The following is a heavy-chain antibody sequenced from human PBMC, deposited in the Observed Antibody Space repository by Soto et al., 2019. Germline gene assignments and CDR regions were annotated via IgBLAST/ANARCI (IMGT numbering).Heavy chain of an antibody. D-gene: IGHD4-17*01. CDR3: AKDMDADYGGGFDP. J-gene: IGHJ5*02. Sequence: GGSLRLSCAASGFTFSSYAMHWVRQAPGKGLEWVVAITDDGSNKYYADSVKGRFTISRDNSKNTLYLQMNSLRAEDTAVYYCAKDMDADYGGGFDPWGQGTLVTVSS. CDR1: GFTFSSYA. CDR2: ITDDGSNK. V-gene: IGHV3-30*04.